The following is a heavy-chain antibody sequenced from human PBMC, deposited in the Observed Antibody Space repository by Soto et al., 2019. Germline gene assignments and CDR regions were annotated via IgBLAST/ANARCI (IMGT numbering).Heavy chain of an antibody. CDR3: AKHLPSKKKQRLWAHVFHI. V-gene: IGHV3-23*01. CDR1: GFTFPNYA. CDR2: VTGRASST. J-gene: IGHJ3*02. D-gene: IGHD6-25*01. Sequence: EVRLLESGGGLVQPGGSLRLSCFASGFTFPNYAMSWVRQAPGKGLEWVSVVTGRASSTYYADSVEGRFTISRDNSRSTLLLQMNSLGAEDTAVYYCAKHLPSKKKQRLWAHVFHIWGQGTMLTVSS.